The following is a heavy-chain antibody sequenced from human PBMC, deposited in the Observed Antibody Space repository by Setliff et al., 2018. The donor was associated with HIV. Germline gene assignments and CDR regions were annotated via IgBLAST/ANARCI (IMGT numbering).Heavy chain of an antibody. V-gene: IGHV4-34*01. J-gene: IGHJ3*02. CDR3: ARGQSNKWLPHAFDI. CDR1: GGSFSDYY. CDR2: INHSANT. D-gene: IGHD5-12*01. Sequence: SETLSLTCEVYGGSFSDYYYTWIRQSPGKGLEWIGEINHSANTMDNASLKGRVTLSVDASKSQFSLKLSSVTAADTAVYFCARGQSNKWLPHAFDIWGQGTTVTVS.